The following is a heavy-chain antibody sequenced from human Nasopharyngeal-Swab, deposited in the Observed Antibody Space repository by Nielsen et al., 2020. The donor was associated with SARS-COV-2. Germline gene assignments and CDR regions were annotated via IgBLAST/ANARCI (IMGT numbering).Heavy chain of an antibody. V-gene: IGHV2-5*02. CDR1: GFSLSTSGVG. CDR2: IYWDDDK. Sequence: SGPTLVKPTQTLTLTCTFSGFSLSTSGVGVGWIRQPPGKALGWLALIYWDDDKRYRPSLKSRLTITKDTSKNQVVLTMTNMDPVDTATYYCAHTRYIRLLGYWGQGTLVTVSS. CDR3: AHTRYIRLLGY. J-gene: IGHJ4*02. D-gene: IGHD5-18*01.